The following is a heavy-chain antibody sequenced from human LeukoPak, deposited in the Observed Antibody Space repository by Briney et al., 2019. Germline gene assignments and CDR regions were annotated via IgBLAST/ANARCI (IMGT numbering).Heavy chain of an antibody. CDR2: ISSSSSYI. D-gene: IGHD3-3*01. J-gene: IGHJ6*02. CDR3: AREKYYDFWSGYCYGMDV. Sequence: GGSLRLSCAASGFRFSDFTMTWVRQAPGKGLEWVSSISSSSSYIYYADSVKGRFTISRDNAKNSLYLQMNSLRAEDTAVYYCAREKYYDFWSGYCYGMDVWGQGTTVTVSS. CDR1: GFRFSDFT. V-gene: IGHV3-21*01.